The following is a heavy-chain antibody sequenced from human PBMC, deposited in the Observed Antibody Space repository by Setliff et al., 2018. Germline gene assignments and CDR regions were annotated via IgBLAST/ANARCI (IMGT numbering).Heavy chain of an antibody. J-gene: IGHJ4*02. CDR2: IHYRGTT. Sequence: PSETLSLTCTVSGASISSGTYYWAWIRQPPGKGLEWIGRIHYRGTTYSNASLASRLTISVDTAKNQFSLKLTTVTAADTAVYYCARTGTYRYCDYWGQGTRVTVSS. V-gene: IGHV4-39*01. D-gene: IGHD1-1*01. CDR3: ARTGTYRYCDY. CDR1: GASISSGTYY.